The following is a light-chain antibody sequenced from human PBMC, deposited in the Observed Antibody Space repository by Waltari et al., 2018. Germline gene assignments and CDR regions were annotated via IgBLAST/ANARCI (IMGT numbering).Light chain of an antibody. J-gene: IGLJ2*01. V-gene: IGLV1-40*01. Sequence: QSVLTQPPSVSGAPGQRVTVSCTGSSSNIGAGHRVHWYQQVQGSAPKLLIYGDTNRPSGVPDRFSASKSGTSASLAIAGLLAEDEAEYYCQAYDSGLGGVLFGGGTKLTVL. CDR3: QAYDSGLGGVL. CDR1: SSNIGAGHR. CDR2: GDT.